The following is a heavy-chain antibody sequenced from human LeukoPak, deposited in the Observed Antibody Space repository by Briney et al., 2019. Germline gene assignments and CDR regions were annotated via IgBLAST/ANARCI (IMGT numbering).Heavy chain of an antibody. CDR3: AKDLETKYCIDY. D-gene: IGHD2-8*02. J-gene: IGHJ4*02. CDR1: GFTFSSSA. Sequence: GGSLRLSCVTSGFTFSSSAMHWVRQAPGRGLEWIAFISWDGAVIYYADSVKGRFTISRDTSKRTVSLQVDSLRAEDTAVYYCAKDLETKYCIDYWGQGALVTVSS. CDR2: ISWDGAVI. V-gene: IGHV3-30*18.